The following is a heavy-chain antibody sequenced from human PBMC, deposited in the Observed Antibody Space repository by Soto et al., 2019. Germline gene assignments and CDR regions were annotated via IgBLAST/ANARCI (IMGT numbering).Heavy chain of an antibody. V-gene: IGHV5-10-1*01. CDR2: IDPSDSYT. CDR3: ARHGVSYYYYYGMDV. Sequence: GASLKISCKGSGYSFTSYWISWVRQMPGKGLAWMGRIDPSDSYTNYSPSFQGHVTISADKSISTAYLQWSSLKASDTAMYYCARHGVSYYYYYGMDVWGQGTTVTVSS. J-gene: IGHJ6*02. D-gene: IGHD6-13*01. CDR1: GYSFTSYW.